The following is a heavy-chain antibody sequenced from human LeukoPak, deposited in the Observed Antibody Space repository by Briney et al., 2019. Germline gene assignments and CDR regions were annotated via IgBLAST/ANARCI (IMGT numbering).Heavy chain of an antibody. Sequence: PSEILSLTCTVSGASISSSSSSWGWVRQPPGKGPEWIGSIYYSGLTYDNPSLKSRVSISVDPSKNHFSLKVSSVTAADTAVYYCASGTFDDYGDYDRGDYFDHWGQGTLVTVSS. D-gene: IGHD4-17*01. J-gene: IGHJ4*02. V-gene: IGHV4-39*02. CDR2: IYYSGLT. CDR3: ASGTFDDYGDYDRGDYFDH. CDR1: GASISSSSSS.